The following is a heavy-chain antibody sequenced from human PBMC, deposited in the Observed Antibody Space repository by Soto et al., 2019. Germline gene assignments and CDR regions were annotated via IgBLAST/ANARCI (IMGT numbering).Heavy chain of an antibody. J-gene: IGHJ4*02. D-gene: IGHD2-21*01. Sequence: PGGSLTLSYAASGFTFSNYRMHLVRQAPGKVLEWVAVIWYDGNNKYYADSVKGRFTISRDNSNNTLYVQMTSLRAEDTDVYYCARGLHSLFDYWGQGTLVPVSS. CDR1: GFTFSNYR. CDR2: IWYDGNNK. CDR3: ARGLHSLFDY. V-gene: IGHV3-33*01.